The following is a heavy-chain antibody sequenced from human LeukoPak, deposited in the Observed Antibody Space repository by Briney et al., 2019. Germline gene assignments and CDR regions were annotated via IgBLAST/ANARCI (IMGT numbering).Heavy chain of an antibody. V-gene: IGHV3-23*01. CDR1: GFTFSSYA. D-gene: IGHD4-17*01. CDR2: ISGSGGST. CDR3: AKDRSTVTYYYYYGMDV. J-gene: IGHJ6*02. Sequence: PGGSLRLSCAASGFTFSSYAMSWVRQAPGKGLEWVSAISGSGGSTHYADSVKGRFTISRDNSKNTLYLQMNSLRAEDTAVYYCAKDRSTVTYYYYYGMDVWGQGTTVTVSS.